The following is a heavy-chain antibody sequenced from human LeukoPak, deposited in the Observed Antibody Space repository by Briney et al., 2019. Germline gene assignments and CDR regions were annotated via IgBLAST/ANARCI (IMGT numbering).Heavy chain of an antibody. D-gene: IGHD3-22*01. Sequence: ASVKVSCKASGYTFTGYYMHWVRQAPGQGLEWMGWINPNSGGTNYAQKFQGRVTMTRDTSISTAYMELSRLRSDDTAVYYCARSPYYYDSSGLHDAFDIWGQGTMVTVSS. J-gene: IGHJ3*02. V-gene: IGHV1-2*02. CDR3: ARSPYYYDSSGLHDAFDI. CDR2: INPNSGGT. CDR1: GYTFTGYY.